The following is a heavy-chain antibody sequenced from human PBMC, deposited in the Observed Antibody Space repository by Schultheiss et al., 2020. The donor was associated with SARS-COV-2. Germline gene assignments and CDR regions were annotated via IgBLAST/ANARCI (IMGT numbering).Heavy chain of an antibody. Sequence: GGSLRLSFAASGFTFSSYAMHWVRQAPGKGLEWVAVISYDGSNKYYADSVKGRFTISRDNSKNTLYLQMNSLRAEDTAVYYCAADPGRTISYPGVWGQGTMVTVSS. CDR1: GFTFSSYA. J-gene: IGHJ3*01. CDR2: ISYDGSNK. CDR3: AADPGRTISYPGV. V-gene: IGHV3-30*01. D-gene: IGHD3-3*01.